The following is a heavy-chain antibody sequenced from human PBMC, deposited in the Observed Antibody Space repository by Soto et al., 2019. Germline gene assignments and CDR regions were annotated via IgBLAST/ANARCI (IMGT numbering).Heavy chain of an antibody. Sequence: QLQLQESGSGLVKPSQTLSLTCAVSGGSISSGGYSSSWIRQPPGKGLEWIEYIYHSGSTYYNPYLKSRDTLSLDRSKNQSSLKLSSVTAADTAVYYCARYSRSGYYAFDYWGQGTLVTVSS. J-gene: IGHJ4*02. V-gene: IGHV4-30-2*01. CDR2: IYHSGST. CDR3: ARYSRSGYYAFDY. D-gene: IGHD3-22*01. CDR1: GGSISSGGYS.